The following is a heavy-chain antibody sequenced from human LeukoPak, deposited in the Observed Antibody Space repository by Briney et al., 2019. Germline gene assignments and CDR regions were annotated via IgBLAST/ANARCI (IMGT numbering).Heavy chain of an antibody. CDR3: ARQYYYYMDV. Sequence: GGSLRLSCAASGFSFKTYSMNWVRQAPGKGLEGVAYISSSSSTIYYADSVKGGFTISRDNAKNSLYMQMNSLSAEDTAVYYCARQYYYYMDVWGKGTTVTVSS. J-gene: IGHJ6*03. V-gene: IGHV3-48*01. CDR1: GFSFKTYS. CDR2: ISSSSSTI.